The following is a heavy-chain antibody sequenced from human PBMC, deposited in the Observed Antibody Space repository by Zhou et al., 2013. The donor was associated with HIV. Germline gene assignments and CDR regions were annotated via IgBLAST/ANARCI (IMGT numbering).Heavy chain of an antibody. V-gene: IGHV1-46*01. CDR1: GYSFTGYY. Sequence: QVQLVQPGAEVRKPGAPVEITCEASGYSFTGYYMYWVRQAPGQGLEWMGVINPGSGSTTYAQKFQGRITLTRDTTTNTVSMQLYNLRREDTGVYFCARDRLLQGYSSSWFIDYWGQGTLVTVSS. J-gene: IGHJ4*02. CDR3: ARDRLLQGYSSSWFIDY. CDR2: INPGSGST. D-gene: IGHD5-18*01.